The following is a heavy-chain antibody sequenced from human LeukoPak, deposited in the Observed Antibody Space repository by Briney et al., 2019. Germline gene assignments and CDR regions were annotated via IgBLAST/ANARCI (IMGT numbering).Heavy chain of an antibody. CDR1: AFTFSSYW. Sequence: PGGSLRLSCAASAFTFSSYWMHWVRQAPGKGLVWVSLINCDGRSTNYADSVKGRFTISRDNAKNTLWLQMNSLRAEDTAVYYCAKGVTTVRIYYHGMDVWGQGTTVTVSS. CDR3: AKGVTTVRIYYHGMDV. CDR2: INCDGRST. D-gene: IGHD4-17*01. V-gene: IGHV3-74*01. J-gene: IGHJ6*02.